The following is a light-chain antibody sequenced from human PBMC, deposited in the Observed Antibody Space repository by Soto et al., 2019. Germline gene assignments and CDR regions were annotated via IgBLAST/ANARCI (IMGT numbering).Light chain of an antibody. J-gene: IGKJ1*01. CDR1: QSVGKNF. Sequence: EIVLTQSPGTLSLSPGERATLSCRASQSVGKNFVAWYQQKPGQAPRFLMYGASPRATGIPDGFSGSGSGTDFTLTINRLEPEVFTVYHCHQYADSPRTFGQGTKVEI. CDR3: HQYADSPRT. CDR2: GAS. V-gene: IGKV3-20*01.